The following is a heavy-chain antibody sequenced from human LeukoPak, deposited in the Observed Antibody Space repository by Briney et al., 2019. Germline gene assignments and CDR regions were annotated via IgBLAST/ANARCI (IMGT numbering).Heavy chain of an antibody. CDR3: AREGITEPY. Sequence: SETLSLTCTVSGDSVNSANYFWSWIRQPPGKGLEWIGYIYYSGSTNCNPSLKSRVIISMDTSKNQFSLKLSSVTAADTAVYYCAREGITEPYWGQGTLVTVSS. D-gene: IGHD1-14*01. CDR2: IYYSGST. CDR1: GDSVNSANYF. J-gene: IGHJ4*02. V-gene: IGHV4-61*01.